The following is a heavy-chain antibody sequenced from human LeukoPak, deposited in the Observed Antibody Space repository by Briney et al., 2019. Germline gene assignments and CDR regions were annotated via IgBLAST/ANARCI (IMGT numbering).Heavy chain of an antibody. CDR1: GGSISSGSYY. CDR2: IYTSGST. D-gene: IGHD2-15*01. Sequence: PSQTLSLTCTVSGGSISSGSYYWSWIRQPAGKGLEWIGRIYTSGSTNYNPSLKSRVTISVDTSKNQFSLKLSSVTAADTAVYYCASSEGPELPNRFQHWGQGTLVTVSS. J-gene: IGHJ1*01. V-gene: IGHV4-61*02. CDR3: ASSEGPELPNRFQH.